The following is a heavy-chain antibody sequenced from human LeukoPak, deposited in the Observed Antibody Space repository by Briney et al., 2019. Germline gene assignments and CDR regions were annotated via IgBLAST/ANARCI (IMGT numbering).Heavy chain of an antibody. J-gene: IGHJ6*03. CDR1: GYSISSGYY. Sequence: ETLSLTCTVSGYSISSGYYWGWIRQPPGKGLEWVSSISSSSSYIYYADSVKGRFTISRDNAQNSLYLQMNSLRAGDTAIYYCTRLPWHDYYKYYMDVWGKGTTVTISS. V-gene: IGHV3-21*01. CDR2: ISSSSSYI. CDR3: TRLPWHDYYKYYMDV.